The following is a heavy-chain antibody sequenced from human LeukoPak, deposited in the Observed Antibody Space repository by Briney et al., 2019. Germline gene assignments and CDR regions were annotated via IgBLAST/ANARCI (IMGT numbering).Heavy chain of an antibody. CDR1: GGSISSSNW. D-gene: IGHD3-10*01. CDR3: ARAYGSGLDYFDY. V-gene: IGHV4-4*02. CDR2: IYHSGST. J-gene: IGHJ4*02. Sequence: SEPLSLTFAVSGGSISSSNWWSWVRQPPGKGLEWIGEIYHSGSTNYNPSLKSRVTISVDKSKNQFSLKLSSVTAADTAVYYCARAYGSGLDYFDYWGQGTLVTVSS.